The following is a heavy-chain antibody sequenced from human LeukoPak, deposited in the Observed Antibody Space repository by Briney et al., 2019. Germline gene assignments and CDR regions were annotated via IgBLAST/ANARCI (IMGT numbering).Heavy chain of an antibody. Sequence: GGSLRLSCAASGFTFSSYGMSWVRQAPGKGLEWVSAISGSGGSTYYADSVKGRFTISRDNSKNTLYLQMNSLRAEDTAVYYCATRPITMVRGVIGWFDPWGQGTLVTVSS. CDR1: GFTFSSYG. D-gene: IGHD3-10*01. CDR2: ISGSGGST. J-gene: IGHJ5*02. CDR3: ATRPITMVRGVIGWFDP. V-gene: IGHV3-23*01.